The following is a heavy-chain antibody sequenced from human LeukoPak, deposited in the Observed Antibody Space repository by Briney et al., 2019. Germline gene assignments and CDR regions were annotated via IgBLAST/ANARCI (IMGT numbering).Heavy chain of an antibody. D-gene: IGHD3-10*01. CDR1: GGSFSSYA. Sequence: SVKVSCKASGGSFSSYAISWVRQAPGQGLEWMGGIIPIFGTANYAQKFQGRVTITTDESTSTAYMELSSLRSEDTAVYYCARGLYGSGSYYPFDYWGQRTLVTVSS. CDR3: ARGLYGSGSYYPFDY. J-gene: IGHJ4*02. V-gene: IGHV1-69*05. CDR2: IIPIFGTA.